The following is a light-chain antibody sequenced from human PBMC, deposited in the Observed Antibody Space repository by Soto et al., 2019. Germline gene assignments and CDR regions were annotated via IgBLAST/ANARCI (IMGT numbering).Light chain of an antibody. V-gene: IGKV1-5*03. CDR3: QQYNSYPYT. CDR1: QSISSW. CDR2: KAS. J-gene: IGKJ2*01. Sequence: DIQMTQSPSTLSASVGDRVTITCRASQSISSWLAWYQQKPGKAPKLLIYKASSLESGVPSRFSGSGSATEFTLTLSSLQPDDFATYYCQQYNSYPYTFGQGTKLEIK.